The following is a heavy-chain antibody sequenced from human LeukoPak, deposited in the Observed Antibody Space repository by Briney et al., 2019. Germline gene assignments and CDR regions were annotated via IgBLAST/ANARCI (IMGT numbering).Heavy chain of an antibody. V-gene: IGHV3-74*01. CDR2: INSDGSST. CDR3: ARKAAALYYYYMDV. D-gene: IGHD6-13*01. J-gene: IGHJ6*03. Sequence: GGSLRLSCAASGFTFSSYWMHWGRQAPGKGLGWVSRINSDGSSTSYADSVKGRFTISRDNAKNTLYLQMNSLRAEDTAVYYCARKAAALYYYYMDVWGKGTTVTVSS. CDR1: GFTFSSYW.